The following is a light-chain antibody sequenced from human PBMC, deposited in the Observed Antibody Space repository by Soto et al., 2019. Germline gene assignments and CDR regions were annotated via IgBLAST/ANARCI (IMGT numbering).Light chain of an antibody. CDR2: STN. CDR1: NSNIGGNA. CDR3: AAWDDSLNGYV. J-gene: IGLJ1*01. V-gene: IGLV1-44*01. Sequence: QSVLTQPPSASGSPGQSVTSSCSGSNSNIGGNAVNWYQQLPGTAPTLLIYSTNERPSGVPDRFSGSKSGTSASLAISGLQSEDAADYYCAAWDDSLNGYVFGTGTKVTVL.